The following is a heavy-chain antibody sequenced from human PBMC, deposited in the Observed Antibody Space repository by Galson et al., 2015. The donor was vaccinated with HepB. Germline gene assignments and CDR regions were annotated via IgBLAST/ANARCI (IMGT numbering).Heavy chain of an antibody. J-gene: IGHJ4*02. D-gene: IGHD6-13*01. Sequence: ETLSLTCTVSADSFSTYYWSWIRQPAGKGLEWIGRIYATGSTNYNPSLKSRVTMSIDTSRNQFSLEMRSVTAADTAVYLCGGSKDGYIDFWGQGTLVTVSS. CDR1: ADSFSTYY. V-gene: IGHV4-4*07. CDR2: IYATGST. CDR3: GGSKDGYIDF.